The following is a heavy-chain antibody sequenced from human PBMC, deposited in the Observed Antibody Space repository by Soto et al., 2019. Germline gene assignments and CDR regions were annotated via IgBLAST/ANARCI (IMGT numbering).Heavy chain of an antibody. CDR3: AVLLYPSDWFDP. Sequence: ASLQVSCEASGGAFSSDAIIWVRQAPGQGLEWMGGIIPIFGTANYAQKFQGRVTITADKSTSTAYMELSSLRSEDTAVYYCAVLLYPSDWFDPWGQGTLVPVS. D-gene: IGHD2-8*01. V-gene: IGHV1-69*06. CDR2: IIPIFGTA. J-gene: IGHJ5*02. CDR1: GGAFSSDA.